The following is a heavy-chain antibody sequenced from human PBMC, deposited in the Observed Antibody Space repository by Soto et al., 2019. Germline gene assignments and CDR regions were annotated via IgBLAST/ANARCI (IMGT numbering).Heavy chain of an antibody. V-gene: IGHV1-69*13. J-gene: IGHJ6*02. Sequence: SVNASSKYSGGSISNTLSWVLQSRGQGPEWMGGINPIFGTTNYAQKFQGRVTITAAESTKSAYMELSTLRFEDTASYYRARLHSHGTYGMDVWGQGTTVTVSS. D-gene: IGHD5-18*01. CDR2: INPIFGTT. CDR3: ARLHSHGTYGMDV. CDR1: GGSISNT.